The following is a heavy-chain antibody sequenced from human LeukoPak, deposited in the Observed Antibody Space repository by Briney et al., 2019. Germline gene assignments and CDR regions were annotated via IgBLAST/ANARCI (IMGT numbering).Heavy chain of an antibody. CDR2: IRYDGSNK. V-gene: IGHV3-30*02. Sequence: GGSLRLSCAASGFTFSSYGMHWVRQAPGKGLEWVAFIRYDGSNKYYADSVKGRFTISRDNSKNTLYLQMNSLRAEDTAVYYCAHGTVYQLDYWGRGTLVTVSS. CDR1: GFTFSSYG. D-gene: IGHD2-2*01. CDR3: AHGTVYQLDY. J-gene: IGHJ4*02.